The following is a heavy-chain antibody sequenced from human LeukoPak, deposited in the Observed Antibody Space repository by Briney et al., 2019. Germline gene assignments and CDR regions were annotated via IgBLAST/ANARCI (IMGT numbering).Heavy chain of an antibody. J-gene: IGHJ3*02. CDR2: IKQDGSEK. Sequence: PGGSLRLSCAASGFTFSSYWMSWVRQAPGKGLEWVANIKQDGSEKYYVDSVKGRFTISRDNAKNSLYLQMNSLRAEDTAVYYCARAAQYYYDSSGYMDAFDIWGQGTMVTVSS. V-gene: IGHV3-7*01. D-gene: IGHD3-22*01. CDR1: GFTFSSYW. CDR3: ARAAQYYYDSSGYMDAFDI.